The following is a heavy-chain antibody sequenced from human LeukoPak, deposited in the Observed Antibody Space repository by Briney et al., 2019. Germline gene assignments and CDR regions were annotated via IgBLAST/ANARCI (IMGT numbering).Heavy chain of an antibody. CDR1: GYTFTGYY. CDR2: INPNSGGT. V-gene: IGHV1-2*02. CDR3: ARGYYYDSSGYPYYYYGMDV. D-gene: IGHD3-22*01. Sequence: ASVKVSCKASGYTFTGYYMHWVRQAPGQGLEWMGWINPNSGGTNYAQKFQGRVTMTRDTSISTAYMELSRLRSDDTAVYYCARGYYYDSSGYPYYYYGMDVWGQGTTVAVSS. J-gene: IGHJ6*02.